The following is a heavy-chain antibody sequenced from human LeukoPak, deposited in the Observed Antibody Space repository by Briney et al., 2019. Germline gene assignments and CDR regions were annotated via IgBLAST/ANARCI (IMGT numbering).Heavy chain of an antibody. CDR2: INAGNGNT. J-gene: IGHJ4*02. CDR3: ARVTIADCSTASCHQFDN. Sequence: GASVKASCKASGYTFTNYAMHWLRQAPGQRREWMGGINAGNGNTKYSQKFQGRVTITRDTSASTAYMELSRLRSEDTAVYYCARVTIADCSTASCHQFDNWGQGTLVTVSS. CDR1: GYTFTNYA. V-gene: IGHV1-3*01. D-gene: IGHD2-2*01.